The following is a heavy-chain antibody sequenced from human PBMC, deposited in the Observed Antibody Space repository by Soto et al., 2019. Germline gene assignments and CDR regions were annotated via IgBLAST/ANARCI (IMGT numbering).Heavy chain of an antibody. CDR3: AGEVVYTAIVSSGFDP. V-gene: IGHV1-8*01. CDR2: MNPNSGYT. J-gene: IGHJ5*02. D-gene: IGHD5-18*01. CDR1: GYTFTSYD. Sequence: QVQLVQSGAEVQKPGASVKVSCKASGYTFTSYDINWVRQATGQGLEWMGWMNPNSGYTGCAQNSQGRVTMTRNTYTSTADMARSSLRSEDTAVYYCAGEVVYTAIVSSGFDPLGQGTLVTVSS.